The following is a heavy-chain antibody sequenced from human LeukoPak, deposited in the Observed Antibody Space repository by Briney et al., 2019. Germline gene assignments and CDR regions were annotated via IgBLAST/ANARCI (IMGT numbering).Heavy chain of an antibody. CDR1: GGSFSGYY. D-gene: IGHD2-2*01. CDR3: ARAVPAAMRVYYYYYYGMDV. Sequence: SETLSLTCAVYGGSFSGYYWSWIRQPPGKGLEWIGEINHSGSTNYNPSLKSRVTISVDTSKNGFSLKLSSVTAADTAVYYCARAVPAAMRVYYYYYYGMDVWGQGTTVTVSS. CDR2: INHSGST. V-gene: IGHV4-34*01. J-gene: IGHJ6*02.